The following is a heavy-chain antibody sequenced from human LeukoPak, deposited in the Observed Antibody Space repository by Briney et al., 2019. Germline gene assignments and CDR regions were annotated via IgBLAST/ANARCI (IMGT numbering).Heavy chain of an antibody. J-gene: IGHJ4*02. Sequence: SETLSLTCTVSGASISTYYWSWIRKPPGKGLEWIGEINHSGSTNYNPSLKSRVTISVDTSKNQFSLKLSSVTAADTAVYYCARDTYYYDSSGYYAVYFDYWGQGTLVTVSS. CDR2: INHSGST. CDR1: GASISTYY. D-gene: IGHD3-22*01. CDR3: ARDTYYYDSSGYYAVYFDY. V-gene: IGHV4-34*01.